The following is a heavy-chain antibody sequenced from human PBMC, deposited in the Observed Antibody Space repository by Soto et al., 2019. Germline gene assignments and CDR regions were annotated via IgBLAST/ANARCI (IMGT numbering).Heavy chain of an antibody. CDR2: INPNSGDT. CDR1: GYTFTGYY. J-gene: IGHJ6*03. CDR3: ARGGVRDGYYYMDV. V-gene: IGHV1-2*04. D-gene: IGHD3-3*01. Sequence: ASVKVSCKASGYTFTGYYMHWVRQAPGQGLEWMGWINPNSGDTNYAQKFQGWVTMTRDTSISTAYMELSRLRSDDTAVYYCARGGVRDGYYYMDVWGKGTTVTFSS.